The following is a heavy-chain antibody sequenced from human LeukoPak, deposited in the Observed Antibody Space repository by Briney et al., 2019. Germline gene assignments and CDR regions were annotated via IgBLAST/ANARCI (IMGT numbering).Heavy chain of an antibody. CDR2: TSRSSSTI. J-gene: IGHJ4*02. V-gene: IGHV3-48*03. CDR3: AREMPTTYYFDY. CDR1: GFSFSTCE. D-gene: IGHD1-1*01. Sequence: GGSLRLSCAASGFSFSTCEMIWVRQAPGKGPEWISYTSRSSSTIYYADSVKGRFTISRDNAKNSLFLQMNSLRAEDTAVYFCAREMPTTYYFDYWGQGTLVTVSS.